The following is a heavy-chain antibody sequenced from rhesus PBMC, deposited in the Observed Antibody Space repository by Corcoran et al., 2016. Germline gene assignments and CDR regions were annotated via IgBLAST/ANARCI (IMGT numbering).Heavy chain of an antibody. V-gene: IGHV4-106*01. CDR1: GGSISDDYY. CDR3: ARGGVVVATDYFDY. D-gene: IGHD2-21*01. J-gene: IGHJ4*01. CDR2: TYGSGGGT. Sequence: QVQLQESGPGLVKPSETLSLTCAVSGGSISDDYYWSWTRQPPGKGLEWNGYTYGSGGGTNYNPSLKYRVTISIDVSKNQFSLKLSSVTAADTAVYYCARGGVVVATDYFDYWGQGVLVTVSS.